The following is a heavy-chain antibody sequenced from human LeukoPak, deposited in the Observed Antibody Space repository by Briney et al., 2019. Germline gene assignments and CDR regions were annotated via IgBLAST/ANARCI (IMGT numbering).Heavy chain of an antibody. CDR3: ANFDYYGLGKFDF. V-gene: IGHV4-39*01. CDR1: GGSISSSNYY. D-gene: IGHD3-10*01. CDR2: IYYSGST. J-gene: IGHJ4*02. Sequence: PSETLSPTCTVSGGSISSSNYYWGWIRQPPGKGLEWIGNIYYSGSTYYNPSLKSRVTLSVDTSKNQFSLKLSSVTAADTAVYYCANFDYYGLGKFDFWGQGTLVTVSS.